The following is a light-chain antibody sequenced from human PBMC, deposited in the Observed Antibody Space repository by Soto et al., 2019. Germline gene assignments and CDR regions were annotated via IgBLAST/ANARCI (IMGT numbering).Light chain of an antibody. J-gene: IGLJ2*01. CDR2: DVS. V-gene: IGLV2-14*01. CDR3: RSYTSSSTSVV. Sequence: QSALTQPASVSGSPGQSITISCTGTSSDVGTYNYVSWYQQHPGKAPKLMIYDVSYRPSGVSDRFSGSKSGNTASLTIAGLQAADEADYYCRSYTSSSTSVVFGGGTKLTVL. CDR1: SSDVGTYNY.